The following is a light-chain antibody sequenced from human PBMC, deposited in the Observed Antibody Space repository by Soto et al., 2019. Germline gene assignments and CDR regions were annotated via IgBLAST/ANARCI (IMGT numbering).Light chain of an antibody. J-gene: IGKJ1*01. Sequence: EIVLTQSPGTLSLSPGERATLSCRASQSVGSTYLAWYQQKPGQGPRLLICGTSSRAAGIPDRFSGSGSGTDFILAISRVEPEDFAVYFCQQYGDSPWTFGQGTKVEI. V-gene: IGKV3-20*01. CDR3: QQYGDSPWT. CDR2: GTS. CDR1: QSVGSTY.